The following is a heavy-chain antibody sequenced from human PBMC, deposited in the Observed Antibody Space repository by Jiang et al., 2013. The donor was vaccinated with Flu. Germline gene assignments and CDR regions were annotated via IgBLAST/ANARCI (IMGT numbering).Heavy chain of an antibody. V-gene: IGHV4-34*01. Sequence: LLKPSETLSLSCAVYGGSFSDYYWSWIRQPPGKGLEWIGEINPSGGTGYSPFLESRVTISVDTSKNQFFVKLTSVTAADTAVYYCAKHKTGGVKAFDLWGQGTTVTVSS. D-gene: IGHD2-8*02. CDR3: AKHKTGGVKAFDL. CDR1: GGSFSDYY. J-gene: IGHJ3*01. CDR2: INPSGGT.